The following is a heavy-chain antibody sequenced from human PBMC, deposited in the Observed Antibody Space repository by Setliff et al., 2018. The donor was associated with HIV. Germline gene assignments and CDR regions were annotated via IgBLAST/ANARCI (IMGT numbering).Heavy chain of an antibody. Sequence: ASVMVSCKASGYTFSDYGISWVRQAPGQGLEWMGWISAYNGKTNSAQKVQGRVTMTTDTSTSTAYMELVSLISDDTAVYYCARTRKSYPPAYGLDVWGQGTTVTVSS. CDR2: ISAYNGKT. CDR3: ARTRKSYPPAYGLDV. V-gene: IGHV1-18*01. CDR1: GYTFSDYG. J-gene: IGHJ6*02. D-gene: IGHD6-6*01.